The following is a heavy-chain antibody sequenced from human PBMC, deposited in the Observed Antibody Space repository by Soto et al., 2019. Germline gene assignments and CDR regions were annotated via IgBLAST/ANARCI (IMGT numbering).Heavy chain of an antibody. CDR1: GGSISSGGYY. J-gene: IGHJ6*02. Sequence: QVQLQESGPGLVKPSQTLSLTCTVSGGSISSGGYYWSWIRQHPGKVMEWIGYIYYSGSTYSNQSLQRRVTISVDTSKNQFSLKLSYVTAADTAVYYFARDTKSSGRYSLNPYYYDGMDVGGQGTTVTVSS. CDR2: IYYSGST. CDR3: ARDTKSSGRYSLNPYYYDGMDV. V-gene: IGHV4-31*03. D-gene: IGHD3-10*01.